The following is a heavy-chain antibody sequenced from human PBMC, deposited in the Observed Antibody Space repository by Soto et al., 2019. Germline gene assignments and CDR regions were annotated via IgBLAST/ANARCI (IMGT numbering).Heavy chain of an antibody. D-gene: IGHD4-4*01. CDR1: GYTFTNYG. J-gene: IGHJ3*02. CDR3: AMPVTSPDHLDI. V-gene: IGHV1-18*01. CDR2: ISAQNGNR. Sequence: QVQLVQSGAEVKKPGASVKVSCKTSGYTFTNYGVSWVRQAPGQGLEWMGWISAQNGNRDYAQKFQGRVTMTTDTSTSTAYMELGKLRSDDAAVYYRAMPVTSPDHLDIWGQGTMVTVSS.